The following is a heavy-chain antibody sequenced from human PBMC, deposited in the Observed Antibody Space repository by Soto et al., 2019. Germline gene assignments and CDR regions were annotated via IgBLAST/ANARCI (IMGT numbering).Heavy chain of an antibody. CDR3: AGDYCSGGSCSESDTNAFDI. CDR1: GGTFSSYT. V-gene: IGHV1-69*04. CDR2: IIPILGIA. D-gene: IGHD2-15*01. J-gene: IGHJ3*02. Sequence: SVKVSCKASGGTFSSYTISWVRQAPGQGLEWMGRIIPILGIANYAQKFQGRVTITADKSTSTAYMELSSLRSEDTAVYYCAGDYCSGGSCSESDTNAFDIWGQGTRVTVSS.